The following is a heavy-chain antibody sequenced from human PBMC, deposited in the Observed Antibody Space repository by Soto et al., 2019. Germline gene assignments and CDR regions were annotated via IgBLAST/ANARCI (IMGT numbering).Heavy chain of an antibody. Sequence: QVQLQESGPGLVKPSETLSLTCTVSGGSISDHYWSWIRQPPGKGLEWIGYIYYSGTTTYNPSLRSRVTISIDTSKNHFSLRLSSVTAADTAIYYRAREVQYWFDPWGQGTLVTVSS. J-gene: IGHJ5*02. D-gene: IGHD1-1*01. V-gene: IGHV4-59*11. CDR1: GGSISDHY. CDR3: AREVQYWFDP. CDR2: IYYSGTT.